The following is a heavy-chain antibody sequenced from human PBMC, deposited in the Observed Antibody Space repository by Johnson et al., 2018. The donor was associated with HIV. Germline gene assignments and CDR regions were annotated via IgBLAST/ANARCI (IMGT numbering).Heavy chain of an antibody. Sequence: QVQLVESGGGVVQPGGSLRLSCAASGFTFSSYALHWVRQAPGKGLEWVAVLSYDGRTKFYADSVKGRFTISRDNSKNTLYLQMTSLRTEDTAMYYCARERGYFGNPAFDIWGQGTMVTVSS. CDR1: GFTFSSYA. J-gene: IGHJ3*02. CDR3: ARERGYFGNPAFDI. D-gene: IGHD4-23*01. V-gene: IGHV3-30-3*01. CDR2: LSYDGRTK.